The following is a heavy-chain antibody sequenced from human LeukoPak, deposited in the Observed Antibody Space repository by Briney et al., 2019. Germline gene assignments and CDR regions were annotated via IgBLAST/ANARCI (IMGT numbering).Heavy chain of an antibody. J-gene: IGHJ5*02. D-gene: IGHD2-2*01. CDR2: IYYSGST. Sequence: SETLSLTCTVSGGSISSYYWSWIRQPPGKGLEWIGYIYYSGSTNYNPSLKSRVTISVDTSKNQFSLKLSSVTAADTAVYYCARQETYQPLXXXWFDPWGQGTLVTVSS. CDR3: ARQETYQPLXXXWFDP. V-gene: IGHV4-59*08. CDR1: GGSISSYY.